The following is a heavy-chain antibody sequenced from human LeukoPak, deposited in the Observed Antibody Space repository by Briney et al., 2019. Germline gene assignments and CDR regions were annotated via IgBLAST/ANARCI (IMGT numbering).Heavy chain of an antibody. V-gene: IGHV3-30*02. CDR2: IWYDGNSK. Sequence: GGSLRLSCAASGFTFNRYGMHWVRQAPGKGLEWVAVIWYDGNSKYYADSVKGRFTISRDNSKNTLYLQMNSLRAEDTAVYYCAKDRRIAVAGIFDYWGQGTLVTVSS. CDR1: GFTFNRYG. D-gene: IGHD6-19*01. CDR3: AKDRRIAVAGIFDY. J-gene: IGHJ4*02.